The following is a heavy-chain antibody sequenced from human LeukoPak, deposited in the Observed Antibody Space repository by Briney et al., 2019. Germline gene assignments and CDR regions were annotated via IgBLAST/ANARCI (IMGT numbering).Heavy chain of an antibody. CDR3: ARVHSSGWYVY. J-gene: IGHJ4*02. V-gene: IGHV3-11*04. Sequence: GGSLRLSCAASGFTFSDYYMSWIRQAPGKGLEWVSYISSSGSTIYYADSVKGRFTISRDNAKNSPHLQMNSLRAEDTAVYYCARVHSSGWYVYWGQGTLVTVSS. CDR1: GFTFSDYY. D-gene: IGHD6-19*01. CDR2: ISSSGSTI.